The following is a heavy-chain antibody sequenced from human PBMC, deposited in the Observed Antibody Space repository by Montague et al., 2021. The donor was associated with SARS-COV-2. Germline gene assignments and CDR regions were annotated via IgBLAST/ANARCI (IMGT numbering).Heavy chain of an antibody. J-gene: IGHJ4*02. V-gene: IGHV6-1*01. Sequence: CAISGDSVSSNIAAWSWIRQSPSRGLEWLGRTYYRSQWNYDFAVSVKSRITIVPGTTKNQFSLQLNSVSPEDTAMYYCARISYAHPGDYWGPGTLVTVSS. D-gene: IGHD2-8*01. CDR2: TYYRSQWNY. CDR1: GDSVSSNIAA. CDR3: ARISYAHPGDY.